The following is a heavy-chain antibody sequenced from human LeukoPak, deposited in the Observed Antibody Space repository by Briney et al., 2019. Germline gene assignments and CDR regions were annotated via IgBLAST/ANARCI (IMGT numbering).Heavy chain of an antibody. CDR2: IGTGGDT. CDR1: GSTFSNYD. J-gene: IGHJ3*02. Sequence: PGGSLRLSCVASGSTFSNYDMHWVRQGTGRGLEWVSGIGTGGDTHYPDSVKGRFTISRENAKNSLYLQMNSLRVGDTAMYYCARAARFYGSSGAHAFDIWGQGTMVTVS. V-gene: IGHV3-13*01. CDR3: ARAARFYGSSGAHAFDI. D-gene: IGHD3-22*01.